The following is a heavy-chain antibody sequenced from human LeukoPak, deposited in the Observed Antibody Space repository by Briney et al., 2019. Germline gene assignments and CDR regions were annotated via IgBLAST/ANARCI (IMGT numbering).Heavy chain of an antibody. Sequence: ASVKVSCTASGYTFTGYYMHWVRQAPGQGLEWMGWIHPNSGGTKYAQRFQGRVTVTRDTSISTVYMELSRLRSDDTAVYYCARWGKYYYDSSGYYYWGQGTLVSVSS. V-gene: IGHV1-2*02. D-gene: IGHD3-22*01. CDR2: IHPNSGGT. J-gene: IGHJ4*02. CDR1: GYTFTGYY. CDR3: ARWGKYYYDSSGYYY.